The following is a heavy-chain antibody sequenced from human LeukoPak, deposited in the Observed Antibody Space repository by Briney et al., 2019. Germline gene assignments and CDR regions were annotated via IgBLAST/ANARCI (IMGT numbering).Heavy chain of an antibody. V-gene: IGHV4-59*01. CDR3: ARAPDGVWFDP. D-gene: IGHD2-8*01. Sequence: SETLSLTCTVSGGSISSYYWSWIRQPPGKGLEWIGYTYYSGSTNYNPSLKSRVTISVDTSKNQFSLKLSSVTAADTAVYYCARAPDGVWFDPWGQGTLVTVSS. CDR2: TYYSGST. CDR1: GGSISSYY. J-gene: IGHJ5*02.